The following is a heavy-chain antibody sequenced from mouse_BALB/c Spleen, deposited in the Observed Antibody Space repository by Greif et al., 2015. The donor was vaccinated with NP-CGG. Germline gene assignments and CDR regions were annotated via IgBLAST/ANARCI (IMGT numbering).Heavy chain of an antibody. Sequence: VKLMESGPGLVAPSQSLSITCTVSGFSLTSYGVHWVRQPPGKGLEWLGVIWAGGSTNYNSALMSRLSISKDNSKSXVFLKMNSLQTDDTAMYYCAREPYGYCYFDFWGQGTTLTVAS. CDR2: IWAGGST. CDR1: GFSLTSYG. J-gene: IGHJ2*01. CDR3: AREPYGYCYFDF. D-gene: IGHD1-2*01. V-gene: IGHV2-9*02.